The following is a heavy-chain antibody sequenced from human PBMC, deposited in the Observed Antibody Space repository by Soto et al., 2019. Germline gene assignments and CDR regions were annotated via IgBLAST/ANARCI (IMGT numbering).Heavy chain of an antibody. J-gene: IGHJ6*03. CDR1: GFTFSSYS. D-gene: IGHD3-10*01. CDR3: ASTSHYYGSGSSFYYYYMDV. Sequence: GGSLRLSCAASGFTFSSYSMNWVRQAPGKGLEWVSYISSSSTIYYADSVKGRFTISRDNAKNSLYLQMNSLRAEDTAVYYCASTSHYYGSGSSFYYYYMDVWGKGTTVTVSS. CDR2: ISSSSTI. V-gene: IGHV3-48*01.